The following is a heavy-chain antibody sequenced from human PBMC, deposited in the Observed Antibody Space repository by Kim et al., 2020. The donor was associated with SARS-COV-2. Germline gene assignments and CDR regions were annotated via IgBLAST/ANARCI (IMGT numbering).Heavy chain of an antibody. J-gene: IGHJ4*02. V-gene: IGHV4-34*01. CDR2: INHSGST. CDR1: GGSFSGYY. D-gene: IGHD2-15*01. Sequence: SETLSLTCAVYGGSFSGYYWSWIRQPPGKGLEWIGEINHSGSTNYNPSLKSRVTISVDTSKNQFSLKLSSVTAADTAVYYCARGAAGSFDYWGQGTLVTVSS. CDR3: ARGAAGSFDY.